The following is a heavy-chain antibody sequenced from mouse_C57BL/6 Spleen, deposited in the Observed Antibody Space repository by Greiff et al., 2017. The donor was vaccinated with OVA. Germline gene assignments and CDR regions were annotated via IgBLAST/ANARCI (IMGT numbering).Heavy chain of an antibody. CDR1: GYTFTSYW. J-gene: IGHJ4*01. CDR2: INPINGVT. V-gene: IGHV1-53*01. Sequence: QVQLQQPGTELVKPGASVKLSCKASGYTFTSYWLHLVKQRPGQSLEWLGTINPINGVTTYHEKFKSKDTLTLDKSSSTAYMQLSSLTSEDSAVDYCARGYAMDYWGQGTSVTVSS. CDR3: ARGYAMDY.